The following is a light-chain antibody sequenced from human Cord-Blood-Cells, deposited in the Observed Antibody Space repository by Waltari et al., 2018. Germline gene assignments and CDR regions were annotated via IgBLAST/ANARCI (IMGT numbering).Light chain of an antibody. CDR2: WAS. CDR3: QQYYSTAYS. J-gene: IGKJ2*03. CDR1: QSVLYSANNKNY. V-gene: IGKV4-1*01. Sequence: DIVMTQSPDSLAVSLRERATIHCTSSQSVLYSANNKNYLAGYQQKPGQPPKLLIYWASTRESGVPDRFSGSGSGTDFTLTISSLQAEDVAVYYCQQYYSTAYSFGQGTKLEIK.